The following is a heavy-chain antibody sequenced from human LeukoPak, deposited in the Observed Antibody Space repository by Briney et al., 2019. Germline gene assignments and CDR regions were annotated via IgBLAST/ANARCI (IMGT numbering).Heavy chain of an antibody. J-gene: IGHJ5*02. CDR3: AKDIRSIFNWFDP. D-gene: IGHD3-9*01. Sequence: GGSLRLSCAASGFTVSSNYMSWVRQAPGKGLEWVSVIYSGGSTYYADSVKGRFTISRDNSKNTLYLQMNSPRAEDTAVYYCAKDIRSIFNWFDPWGQGTLVTVSS. CDR1: GFTVSSNY. CDR2: IYSGGST. V-gene: IGHV3-53*01.